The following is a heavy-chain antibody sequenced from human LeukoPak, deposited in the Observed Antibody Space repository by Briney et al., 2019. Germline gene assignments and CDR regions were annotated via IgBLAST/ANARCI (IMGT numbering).Heavy chain of an antibody. CDR1: GFTISSTY. V-gene: IGHV3-53*05. D-gene: IGHD3-22*01. J-gene: IGHJ4*02. CDR2: IYTGGNT. Sequence: PGGSLRLSCAASGFTISSTYMSWVRQAPGKGLEWVSVIYTGGNTYYADSVKGRFTISRDNSKNTLYLQMNSLRAEDTAVYYCAKESIIYYDSSGYADYWGQGTLVTVSS. CDR3: AKESIIYYDSSGYADY.